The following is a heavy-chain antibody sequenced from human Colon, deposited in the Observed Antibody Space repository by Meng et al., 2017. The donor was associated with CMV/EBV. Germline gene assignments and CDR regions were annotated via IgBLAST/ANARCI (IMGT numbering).Heavy chain of an antibody. Sequence: GGSLRLSCAASGFTFSSYWMHWVRQAPGEGLVWVSRINTDGSRTNYADPVEGRFTSSRDNAKNTLYLQMSSLRAEDTAVYYCATDPYDVWSGYPTYYFDYWGQGTLVTVSS. D-gene: IGHD3-3*01. CDR2: INTDGSRT. V-gene: IGHV3-74*01. CDR1: GFTFSSYW. CDR3: ATDPYDVWSGYPTYYFDY. J-gene: IGHJ4*02.